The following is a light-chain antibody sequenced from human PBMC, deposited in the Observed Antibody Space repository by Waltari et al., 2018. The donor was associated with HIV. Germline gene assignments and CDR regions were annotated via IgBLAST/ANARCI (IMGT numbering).Light chain of an antibody. CDR1: QSVPSY. Sequence: EIVLTQSPATLSLSPGETATLSCRASQSVPSYLAWYQQKPGQAPRLLIYDASNRATGIPARFSGSGSGTDFTLTISSLEPEDFALYYCQHRSNWPRTFGQGTKVEIK. J-gene: IGKJ1*01. CDR2: DAS. CDR3: QHRSNWPRT. V-gene: IGKV3-11*01.